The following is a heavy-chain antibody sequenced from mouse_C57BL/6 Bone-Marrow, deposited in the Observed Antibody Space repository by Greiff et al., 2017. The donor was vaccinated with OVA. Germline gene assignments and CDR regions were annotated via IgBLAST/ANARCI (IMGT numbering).Heavy chain of an antibody. V-gene: IGHV14-2*01. D-gene: IGHD1-1*01. Sequence: VQLKESGAELVKPGASVKLSCTASGFNIKDYYMHWVKQRTEQGLEWIGRIDPEDGETKYAPKFQGKATITADTSSNTAYLQLSSLTSEDTAVYYCARYDGSRSVPYWYFDVWGTGTTVTVSS. CDR1: GFNIKDYY. CDR3: ARYDGSRSVPYWYFDV. CDR2: IDPEDGET. J-gene: IGHJ1*03.